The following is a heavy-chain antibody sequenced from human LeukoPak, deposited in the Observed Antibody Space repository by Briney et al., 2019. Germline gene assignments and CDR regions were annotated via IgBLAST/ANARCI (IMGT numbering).Heavy chain of an antibody. J-gene: IGHJ4*02. D-gene: IGHD2-2*01. CDR1: GFTFSSYS. Sequence: PGGSLRLSCAASGFTFSSYSLNWVRLAPGKGLEWVANIKQDGSEKYYVDSVKGRFTISRDNAKNSLYLQMNSLRAEDTAVYYCARLMGYQLLPFDYWGQGTLVTVSS. CDR2: IKQDGSEK. CDR3: ARLMGYQLLPFDY. V-gene: IGHV3-7*01.